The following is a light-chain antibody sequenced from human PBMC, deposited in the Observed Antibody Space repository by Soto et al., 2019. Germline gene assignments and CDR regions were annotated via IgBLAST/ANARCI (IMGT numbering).Light chain of an antibody. CDR2: GAS. CDR3: QQYNNWPVT. V-gene: IGKV3D-15*01. J-gene: IGKJ4*01. Sequence: EIVMTQSPSTLSVSPGETTRLSCRASQSIKSDVAWYQQKVGQTPRLLIHGASTRATGIAARFSGSGSGTEFTLTISGLQSEDFATYYCQQYNNWPVTFGGGTKVDIK. CDR1: QSIKSD.